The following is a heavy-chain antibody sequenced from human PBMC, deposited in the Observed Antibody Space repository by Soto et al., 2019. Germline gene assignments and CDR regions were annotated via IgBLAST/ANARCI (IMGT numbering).Heavy chain of an antibody. J-gene: IGHJ6*02. CDR2: IYYTGTT. Sequence: SETLSLTCTVSGGSVSSGRYQWSWIRQSPGKGLEWIGYIYYTGTTNYNPSLKSRVTISVDTSKTQFSLKLTSVTAADTALYFCARLKLYDFWSGSVTMDVWGQGTSVPVSS. V-gene: IGHV4-61*01. CDR1: GGSVSSGRYQ. D-gene: IGHD3-3*01. CDR3: ARLKLYDFWSGSVTMDV.